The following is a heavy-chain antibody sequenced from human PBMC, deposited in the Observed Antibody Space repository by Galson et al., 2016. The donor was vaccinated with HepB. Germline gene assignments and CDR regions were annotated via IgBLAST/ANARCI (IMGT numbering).Heavy chain of an antibody. V-gene: IGHV3-23*01. J-gene: IGHJ4*02. Sequence: SLRLSCTASGFTSSTHAMNWVRQAPGNGPEWVSAISGTGDRRYYAASVKGRFTISRANLKNTVHLQMDSLRAEDTALYYCATSNSYGYVHWGQGALVTVSS. D-gene: IGHD5-18*01. CDR2: ISGTGDRR. CDR3: ATSNSYGYVH. CDR1: GFTSSTHA.